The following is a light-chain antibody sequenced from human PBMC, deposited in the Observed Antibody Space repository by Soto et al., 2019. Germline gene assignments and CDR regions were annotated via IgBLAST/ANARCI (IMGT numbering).Light chain of an antibody. CDR2: RAS. CDR3: LQYHNLWA. V-gene: IGKV3-15*01. Sequence: IVLTQSPATLSVSPGEGANLXSRASQNIYSNVAWCQQRPGQAPRLLIYRASTRATGIPARFSGSGSGTEFTLTISSLQSEDFTVYSCLQYHNLWAFGQGTKVDI. J-gene: IGKJ1*01. CDR1: QNIYSN.